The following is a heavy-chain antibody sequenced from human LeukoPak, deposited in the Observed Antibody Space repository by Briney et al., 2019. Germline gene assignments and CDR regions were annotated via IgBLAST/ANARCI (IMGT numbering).Heavy chain of an antibody. V-gene: IGHV3-23*01. CDR2: ISGSGVNT. Sequence: GGSLRLSCAASGFTFSNYAMNWDRQAPGKGLEWVSLISGSGVNTYYADSVKGRFTISRDNSKNTVSLQMNSLRGEDTAVYYCAKDVRVGGGGMDVWGQGTPVTVSS. J-gene: IGHJ6*02. D-gene: IGHD1-26*01. CDR3: AKDVRVGGGGMDV. CDR1: GFTFSNYA.